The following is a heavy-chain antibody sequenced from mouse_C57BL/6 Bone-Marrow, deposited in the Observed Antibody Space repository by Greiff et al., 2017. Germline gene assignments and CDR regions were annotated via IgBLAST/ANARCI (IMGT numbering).Heavy chain of an antibody. CDR1: GYTFTSYW. CDR3: ARYYGSSYWYFDV. D-gene: IGHD1-1*01. CDR2: IDPSDSYT. J-gene: IGHJ1*03. V-gene: IGHV1-59*01. Sequence: QVQLQQPGAELVRPGTSVKLSCKASGYTFTSYWMHWVKQRPGQGLEWIGVIDPSDSYTNYNQKFKDKATLTADKSSSTAYMQLSSLTSEDSAVYYCARYYGSSYWYFDVWGTGTTVTVSS.